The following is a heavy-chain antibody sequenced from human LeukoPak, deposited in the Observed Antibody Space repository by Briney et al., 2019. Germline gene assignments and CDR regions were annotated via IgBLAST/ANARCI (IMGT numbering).Heavy chain of an antibody. CDR3: AKDALGYYYGSGSPQRGYYYYGMDV. CDR1: GFTFSSYA. Sequence: PGGSLRLSCAASGFTFSSYAMSWVRQPPGQGLERVSAVSSSGRSTYYADPVKGRFTISRDNSKNTLYPQMNSLRAEDTAVYYCAKDALGYYYGSGSPQRGYYYYGMDVWGQGTTVTVSS. CDR2: VSSSGRST. D-gene: IGHD3-10*01. J-gene: IGHJ6*02. V-gene: IGHV3-23*01.